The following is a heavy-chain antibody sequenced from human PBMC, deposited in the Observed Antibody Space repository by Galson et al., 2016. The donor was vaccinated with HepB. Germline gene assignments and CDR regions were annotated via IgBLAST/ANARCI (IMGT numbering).Heavy chain of an antibody. D-gene: IGHD3-3*01. CDR2: VSYDGRYK. CDR3: ARVQTLVTIFGDYGMDV. Sequence: SLRLSCAASGFSFSNYAMHWARQAPGKGLECVAIVSYDGRYKYYADSVKGRFTISRDNSKNTLYLQMNSLRADDTALYYCARVQTLVTIFGDYGMDVWGQGTTVTVSS. J-gene: IGHJ6*02. V-gene: IGHV3-30*04. CDR1: GFSFSNYA.